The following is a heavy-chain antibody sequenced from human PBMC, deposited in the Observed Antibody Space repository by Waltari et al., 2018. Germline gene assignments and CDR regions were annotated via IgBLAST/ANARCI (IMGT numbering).Heavy chain of an antibody. D-gene: IGHD2-2*01. CDR3: ARPRYCSSTSCPPQH. J-gene: IGHJ1*01. CDR1: GGSISSSSYY. Sequence: QLQLQESGPGLVKPSETLSLTCTVSGGSISSSSYYWGWIRQPPGKGLEWIGSIYYSGSTYYHPSLKSRVTISVDTSKNQFSLKLSSVTAADTAVYYCARPRYCSSTSCPPQHWGQGTLVTVSS. V-gene: IGHV4-39*01. CDR2: IYYSGST.